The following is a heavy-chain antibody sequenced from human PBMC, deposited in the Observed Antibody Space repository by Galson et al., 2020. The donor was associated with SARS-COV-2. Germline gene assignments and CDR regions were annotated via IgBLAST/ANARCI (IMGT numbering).Heavy chain of an antibody. CDR2: INHSGST. CDR1: GGSFSGYY. J-gene: IGHJ4*02. V-gene: IGHV4-34*01. CDR3: ARNYRRQIQLWSRGFDY. Sequence: SETLSLTCAVYGGSFSGYYWSWIRQPPGKGLEWIGEINHSGSTNYNPSLKSRVTISVDTSKNQFSLKLSSVTAADTAVYYCARNYRRQIQLWSRGFDYWGQGTLVTVSS. D-gene: IGHD5-18*01.